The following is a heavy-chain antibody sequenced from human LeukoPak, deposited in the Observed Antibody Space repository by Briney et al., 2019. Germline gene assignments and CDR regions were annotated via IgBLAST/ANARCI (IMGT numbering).Heavy chain of an antibody. CDR3: AKDGDLDSSFFFQH. CDR2: IDTEGSTT. CDR1: GFSFSRYW. J-gene: IGHJ1*01. Sequence: QSGGSLRLSCAASGFSFSRYWMHWVRHAPGKGLVWVSYIDTEGSTTSYADSVKGRFTISRDNAKNSLYLQMNSLRAEDTALYYCAKDGDLDSSFFFQHWGQGTLVTVAS. D-gene: IGHD3-22*01. V-gene: IGHV3-74*01.